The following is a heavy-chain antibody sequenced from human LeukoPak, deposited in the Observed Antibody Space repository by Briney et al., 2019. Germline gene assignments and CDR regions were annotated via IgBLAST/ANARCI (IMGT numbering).Heavy chain of an antibody. CDR3: ARKGSSSCFDY. CDR1: GCTFISYQ. D-gene: IGHD6-6*01. J-gene: IGHJ4*02. V-gene: IGHV1-46*01. Sequence: ASVKASCKASGCTFISYQMHWVRQAPGQGLEWMGIINPTGGSTSHAQKFQGRVTMTRDTSTSTVYMELSSLRSEDTAVYYCARKGSSSCFDYWGQGTLVTVSS. CDR2: INPTGGST.